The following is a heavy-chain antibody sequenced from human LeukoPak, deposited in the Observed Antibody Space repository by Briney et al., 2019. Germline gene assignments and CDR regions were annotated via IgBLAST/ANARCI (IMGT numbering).Heavy chain of an antibody. Sequence: GGSLRLSCAASGFTFSSYEMNWVRQAPGKGLEWVSYISSSDSTIYYADSVKGRFTISRDNAKNSLYLQMNSLRAEDTAVYYCAREIRYRERIGGSTPPAFDIWGQGAMVTVSS. D-gene: IGHD5-12*01. V-gene: IGHV3-48*03. J-gene: IGHJ3*02. CDR1: GFTFSSYE. CDR3: AREIRYRERIGGSTPPAFDI. CDR2: ISSSDSTI.